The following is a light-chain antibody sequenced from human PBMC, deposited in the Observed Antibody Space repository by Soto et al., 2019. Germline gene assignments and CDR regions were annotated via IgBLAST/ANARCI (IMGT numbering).Light chain of an antibody. CDR1: SGHSSYI. J-gene: IGLJ3*02. CDR2: LEGSGSY. V-gene: IGLV4-60*02. CDR3: ETWDSNIHWV. Sequence: QPVLTQSSSASASLGSSVKLTCTMSSGHSSYIIAWHQQQPGKAPRYLMKLEGSGSYNKGSGVPDRFTGSSSRADRYLTISNLQFEDEAAYYCETWDSNIHWVFGGGTKVTVL.